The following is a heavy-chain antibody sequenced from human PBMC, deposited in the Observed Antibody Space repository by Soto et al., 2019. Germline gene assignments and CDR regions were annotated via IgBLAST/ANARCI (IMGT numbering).Heavy chain of an antibody. Sequence: QVQLVQSGAEVKKPGSSXXVSCXASGGTFSSYAISWVXXAPGQGLEWMGGIIPIFGTANYARKFQGRVTITADESTSTAYMELSSLRSEDTAXYXXXXXXXXXXXXXXXDVWGQGTTVTVSS. CDR2: IIPIFGTA. V-gene: IGHV1-69*12. J-gene: IGHJ6*02. CDR3: XXXXXXXXXXXXXDV. CDR1: GGTFSSYA.